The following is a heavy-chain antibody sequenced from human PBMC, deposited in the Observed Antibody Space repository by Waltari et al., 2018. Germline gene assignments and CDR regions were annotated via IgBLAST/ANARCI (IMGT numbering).Heavy chain of an antibody. CDR3: ARGGKVLLWFGSQNWFDP. Sequence: QVQLQQWGAGLLKPSETLSLTCAVYGGSFSGYYWSWIRQPPGTGLEWIGEINHSGSTNYNPSLKSRVTISVDTSKNQFSLKLSSVTAADTAVYYCARGGKVLLWFGSQNWFDPWGQGTLVTVSS. CDR2: INHSGST. J-gene: IGHJ5*02. D-gene: IGHD3-10*01. V-gene: IGHV4-34*01. CDR1: GGSFSGYY.